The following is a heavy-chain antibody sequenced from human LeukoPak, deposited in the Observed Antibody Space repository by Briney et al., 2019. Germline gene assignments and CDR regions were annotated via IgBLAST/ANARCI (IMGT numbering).Heavy chain of an antibody. V-gene: IGHV3-53*01. CDR1: GFTISTKY. D-gene: IGHD3-22*01. CDR3: AREGVYDSSGYNDAFDI. Sequence: GGSLRLSCAASGFTISTKYMSWVRQAPGKGLEWVSVIKSGTDTRYADSVKGRFTISRDNSKNTLYLQMNSLGAEDTAVYYCAREGVYDSSGYNDAFDIWGQGTMVTVSS. J-gene: IGHJ3*02. CDR2: IKSGTDT.